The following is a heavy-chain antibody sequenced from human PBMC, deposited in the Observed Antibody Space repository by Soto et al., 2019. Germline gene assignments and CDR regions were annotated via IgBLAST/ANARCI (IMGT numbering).Heavy chain of an antibody. CDR1: GYIFTSYY. CDR2: INPSGGYT. D-gene: IGHD3-3*01. CDR3: ARDTVSGELGVVIIYYYGMDI. J-gene: IGHJ6*02. V-gene: IGHV1-46*01. Sequence: GASVKVSCKASGYIFTSYYMHWVRQAPGQGLEWMGIINPSGGYTSYAQKFQGRVTMTRDTSTSTVYMELSSLRSEDTAVYYCARDTVSGELGVVIIYYYGMDIWGQGTTVTVSS.